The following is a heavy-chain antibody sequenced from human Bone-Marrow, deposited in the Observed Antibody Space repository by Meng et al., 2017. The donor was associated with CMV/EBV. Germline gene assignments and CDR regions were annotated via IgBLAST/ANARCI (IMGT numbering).Heavy chain of an antibody. Sequence: GESLKISCAASGFTFTNFEMNWVRQAPGKGLEWVSYISSSSSAIYYADSVKGRFTISRDNAKSSLFLQMNSLRAEDTAVYYCARTYTRTSAISYYYYGMDVWGQGTTVTVSS. CDR3: ARTYTRTSAISYYYYGMDV. CDR2: ISSSSSAI. D-gene: IGHD6-13*01. J-gene: IGHJ6*02. V-gene: IGHV3-48*03. CDR1: GFTFTNFE.